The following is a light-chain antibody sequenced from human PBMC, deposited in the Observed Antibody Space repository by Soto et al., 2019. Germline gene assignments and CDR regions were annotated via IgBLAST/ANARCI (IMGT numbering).Light chain of an antibody. Sequence: QSVLTQPPSVSGAPGQRVTISCTGSSSNIGAGYDVHWYQQLPGTAPKLLIYGNSNRPSGVPDRFSGSKSGTSASLAITGLQAEDEADYYCQSYDSSLSGSYVFGTGTQLNVL. CDR3: QSYDSSLSGSYV. V-gene: IGLV1-40*01. J-gene: IGLJ1*01. CDR2: GNS. CDR1: SSNIGAGYD.